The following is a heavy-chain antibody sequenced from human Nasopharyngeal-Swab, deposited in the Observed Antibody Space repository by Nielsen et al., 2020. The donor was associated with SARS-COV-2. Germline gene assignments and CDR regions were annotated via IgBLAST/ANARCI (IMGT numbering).Heavy chain of an antibody. CDR3: ARNMGYFHTSIWLDP. Sequence: GGPLRLSCKTSGYDFAGYWIAWVRQKPGQGLEWMGIIYPDHPGTKYSPSFRGQVTFSVDKSISTAYLQWSNLEASDTAMYYCARNMGYFHTSIWLDPWGQGTLVTVSS. J-gene: IGHJ5*02. D-gene: IGHD2/OR15-2a*01. CDR1: GYDFAGYW. CDR2: IYPDHPGT. V-gene: IGHV5-51*01.